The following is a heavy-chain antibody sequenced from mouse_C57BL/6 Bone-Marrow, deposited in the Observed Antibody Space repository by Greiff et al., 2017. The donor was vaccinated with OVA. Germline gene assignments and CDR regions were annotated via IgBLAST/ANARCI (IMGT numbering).Heavy chain of an antibody. CDR3: ASDITAVPAWFAY. Sequence: EVQLKESVAELVRPGASVKLSCTASGFNIKNTYMHWVKQRPEQGLEWIGRIDPANGNTKYAPKFQGKATITADTSSNTAYLQLSSLTSEDTAIYYCASDITAVPAWFAYWGQGTLVTVSA. D-gene: IGHD1-1*01. J-gene: IGHJ3*01. V-gene: IGHV14-3*01. CDR2: IDPANGNT. CDR1: GFNIKNTY.